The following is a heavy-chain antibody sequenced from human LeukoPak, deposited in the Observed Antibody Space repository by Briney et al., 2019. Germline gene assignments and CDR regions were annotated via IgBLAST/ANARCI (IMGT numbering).Heavy chain of an antibody. CDR1: GGSFSGYY. CDR3: ARHAVDYAARGTLYYYYYMDV. D-gene: IGHD4-17*01. CDR2: INHSGST. Sequence: SETLSLTCAVYGGSFSGYYWSWIRQPPGKGLEWIGEINHSGSTNYNPSLKSRVTISVDTSKNQFSLKLSSVTAADTAVYYCARHAVDYAARGTLYYYYYMDVWGKGTTVTVSS. J-gene: IGHJ6*03. V-gene: IGHV4-34*01.